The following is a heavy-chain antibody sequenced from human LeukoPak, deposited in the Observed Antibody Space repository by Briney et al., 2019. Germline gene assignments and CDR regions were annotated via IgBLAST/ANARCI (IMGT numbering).Heavy chain of an antibody. D-gene: IGHD6-19*01. CDR2: IYYSGTT. CDR1: GDSTSSGAYF. J-gene: IGHJ4*02. V-gene: IGHV4-30-4*01. CDR3: ARETMAGHLDY. Sequence: SETLSLTCTVSGDSTSSGAYFWSWIRQPPGGGLEWVGYIYYSGTTYYNPSLKSRVTISVDTSKNQFSLNLTSVTAQDTAVYYCARETMAGHLDYWGQGNLVTVSS.